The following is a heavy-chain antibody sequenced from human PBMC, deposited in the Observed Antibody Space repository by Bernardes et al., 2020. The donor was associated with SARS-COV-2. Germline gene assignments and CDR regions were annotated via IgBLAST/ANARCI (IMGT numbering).Heavy chain of an antibody. V-gene: IGHV3-43*01. CDR1: GFSFNRFT. J-gene: IGHJ4*02. D-gene: IGHD2-21*01. CDR2: IDRNSRVT. CDR3: AKELDCGGGHCYFFDS. Sequence: VGSLRLSCAASGFSFNRFTMHWVRRVPGKGLEWVSLIDRNSRVTYYSDSVRGRFTISRDNSESSLFLQMNSLRPEDTALYYCAKELDCGGGHCYFFDSWGRGTLVTVSS.